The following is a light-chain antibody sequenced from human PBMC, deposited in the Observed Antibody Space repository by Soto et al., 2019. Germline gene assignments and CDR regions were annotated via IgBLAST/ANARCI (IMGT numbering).Light chain of an antibody. J-gene: IGLJ3*02. CDR1: TSNILNSD. CDR3: GTWDTSLSAWV. Sequence: QSVLTQPPSLSAAPGAKVTIFCTGGTSNILNSDVSWYQQVPGTAPKLLIFDNNKRPSETPDRFSASKSGPSATMAITGLQTGDEGDYFCGTWDTSLSAWVFGGGTKLTVL. CDR2: DNN. V-gene: IGLV1-51*01.